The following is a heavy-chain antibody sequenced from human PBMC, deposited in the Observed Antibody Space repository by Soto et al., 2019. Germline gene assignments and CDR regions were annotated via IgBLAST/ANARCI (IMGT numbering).Heavy chain of an antibody. J-gene: IGHJ5*02. CDR2: MYYSGST. CDR1: GGSISSSDFY. D-gene: IGHD6-25*01. CDR3: AVVDSTGNWFDP. Sequence: NPSETLSLTCTVSGGSISSSDFYWGWLRQTPGKGLEFIGSMYYSGSTYYNPSLKSRLTISVDTSKNQFTLKLISATAADTAVYYCAVVDSTGNWFDPWGEGALVTVSS. V-gene: IGHV4-39*01.